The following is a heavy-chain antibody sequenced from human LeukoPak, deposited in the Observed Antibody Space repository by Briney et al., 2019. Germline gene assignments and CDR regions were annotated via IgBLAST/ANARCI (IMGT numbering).Heavy chain of an antibody. J-gene: IGHJ4*02. CDR2: IKHSGST. D-gene: IGHD3-10*01. Sequence: SETLSLTCAVYGGSFSGYYWSWIRQPPGKGLEWIGEIKHSGSTNYNPSLKSRVTISVDTSKNQFSPKLSSVTAADTAVYYCARVSTYYYGSGTLGYWGQGTLVTVSS. CDR3: ARVSTYYYGSGTLGY. V-gene: IGHV4-34*01. CDR1: GGSFSGYY.